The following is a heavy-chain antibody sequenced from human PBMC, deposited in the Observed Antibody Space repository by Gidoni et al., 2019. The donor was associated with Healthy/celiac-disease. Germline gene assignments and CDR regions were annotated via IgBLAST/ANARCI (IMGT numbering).Heavy chain of an antibody. D-gene: IGHD6-13*01. CDR2: IYYSGST. J-gene: IGHJ4*02. Sequence: QLQPQESGPGLVKPSETLSLTCTVSGGSISSSSYYWGWIRQPPGKGLEWIGSIYYSGSTYYNPSLKSRVTISVDTSKNQFSLKLSSVTAADTAVYYCARHKEAAAGPLLDYWGQGTLVTVSS. V-gene: IGHV4-39*01. CDR3: ARHKEAAAGPLLDY. CDR1: GGSISSSSYY.